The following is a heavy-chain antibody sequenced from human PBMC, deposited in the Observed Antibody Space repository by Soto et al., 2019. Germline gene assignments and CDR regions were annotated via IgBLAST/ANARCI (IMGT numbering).Heavy chain of an antibody. CDR1: GFTISSIY. Sequence: PGGSLRLSCAASGFTISSIYMSWVRQAPGKGLEWVSVIYSGGNTYYADSVKGRFTISRDNAKNSLYLQMNSLRDEDTAVYYCAREFSKGYDSSGYYYLGSAFDIWGQGTMVTVSS. D-gene: IGHD3-22*01. CDR2: IYSGGNT. V-gene: IGHV3-66*01. CDR3: AREFSKGYDSSGYYYLGSAFDI. J-gene: IGHJ3*02.